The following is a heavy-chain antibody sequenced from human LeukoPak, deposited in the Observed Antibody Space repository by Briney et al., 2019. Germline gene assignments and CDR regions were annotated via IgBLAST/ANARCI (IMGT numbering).Heavy chain of an antibody. CDR1: GYSFTSYW. CDR2: IYPGDSDT. J-gene: IGHJ3*02. CDR3: ARPYPELRYFDSGSLGAFDI. Sequence: GESLKISFKGSGYSFTSYWIGCVRQMPGKGLEWVGIIYPGDSDTRYSPSFQGQVTISADKSISTAYLQWSSLKGSDTAMYYCARPYPELRYFDSGSLGAFDIWGQGTMVTVSS. V-gene: IGHV5-51*01. D-gene: IGHD3-9*01.